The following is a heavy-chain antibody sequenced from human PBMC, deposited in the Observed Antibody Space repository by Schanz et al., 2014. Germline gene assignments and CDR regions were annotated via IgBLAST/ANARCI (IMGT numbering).Heavy chain of an antibody. V-gene: IGHV4-31*03. CDR3: ARDVGGCSSSTSCYAFEI. D-gene: IGHD2-2*01. Sequence: QVQLQESGPGLVKPSQTLSLTCTVSGASISSGGYYWDWIRLLPGKGLEWIGYISYSGSTSFNPSLKGRLTMSVDTSKNQFSLRLSSVTAADTAVYYCARDVGGCSSSTSCYAFEIWGQGTMVTVSS. J-gene: IGHJ3*02. CDR2: ISYSGST. CDR1: GASISSGGYY.